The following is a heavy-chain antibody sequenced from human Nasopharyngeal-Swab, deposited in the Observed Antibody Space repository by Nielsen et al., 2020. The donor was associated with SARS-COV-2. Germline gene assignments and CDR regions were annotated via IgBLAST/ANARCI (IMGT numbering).Heavy chain of an antibody. Sequence: VRQMPGKGLECMAIIHPDDSNIRYRPSFQGQVTISADKSMSTAYLQWSSLKASDTAIYYCARGGGTAFDIWGQGTMVTVSS. CDR2: IHPDDSNI. D-gene: IGHD3-16*01. J-gene: IGHJ3*02. CDR3: ARGGGTAFDI. V-gene: IGHV5-51*01.